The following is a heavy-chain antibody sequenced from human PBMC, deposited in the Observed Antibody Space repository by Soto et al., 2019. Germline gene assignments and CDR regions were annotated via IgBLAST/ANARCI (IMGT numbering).Heavy chain of an antibody. Sequence: ESGGGLVQPGESLRLSCAASGFTFRTYWMTWVRQAPGKGLEWVANIQQDGSVHHYVDSVRGRFTISRDNAKNSLYLQMNSLRDEDTALYYCARDRSPDTTTNYYDALDFWGQGTMVTVSS. CDR1: GFTFRTYW. J-gene: IGHJ3*01. D-gene: IGHD1-26*01. CDR3: ARDRSPDTTTNYYDALDF. V-gene: IGHV3-7*01. CDR2: IQQDGSVH.